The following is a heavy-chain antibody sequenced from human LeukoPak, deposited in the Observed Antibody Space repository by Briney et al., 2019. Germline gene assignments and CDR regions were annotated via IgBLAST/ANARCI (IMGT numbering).Heavy chain of an antibody. J-gene: IGHJ3*01. D-gene: IGHD4-17*01. CDR3: ARQRDYADYLDAFDV. Sequence: SETLSLTCTVSGGSIGSYYWSWIRQPPGKGLECIGYIYRSGTTNYNPSLKSRVTISADTSKNQFSLKLTSVTAADTAIYYCARQRDYADYLDAFDVWGQGTMVTVSS. CDR2: IYRSGTT. CDR1: GGSIGSYY. V-gene: IGHV4-59*08.